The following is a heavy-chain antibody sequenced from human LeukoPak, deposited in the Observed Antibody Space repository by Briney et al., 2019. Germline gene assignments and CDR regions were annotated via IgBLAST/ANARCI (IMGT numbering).Heavy chain of an antibody. CDR1: GGSISSYY. D-gene: IGHD2-21*01. V-gene: IGHV4-59*01. J-gene: IGHJ4*02. Sequence: SETLSLTCTVSGGSISSYYWSWIRQPPGKGLEWIGYIYYSGSTNYNPSLKSRVTTSVDTSKNQFSLKLSSVTAADTAVYYCAHPLAYCGGDCYGYWGQGTLVTVSS. CDR2: IYYSGST. CDR3: AHPLAYCGGDCYGY.